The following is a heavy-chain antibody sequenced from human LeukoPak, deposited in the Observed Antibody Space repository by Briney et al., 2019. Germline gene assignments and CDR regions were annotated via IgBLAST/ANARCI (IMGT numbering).Heavy chain of an antibody. CDR1: GFTFSSYE. V-gene: IGHV3-48*03. CDR2: ISSSGSTI. CDR3: AELGITMIGGV. Sequence: GSLLLSCAASGFTFSSYEMNWVRQAPGEGLEWVSYISSSGSTIYYADSVKGRFTISRDNAKNSLYLQMNSLRAEDTAVYYCAELGITMIGGVWGKGTTVTISS. D-gene: IGHD3-10*02. J-gene: IGHJ6*04.